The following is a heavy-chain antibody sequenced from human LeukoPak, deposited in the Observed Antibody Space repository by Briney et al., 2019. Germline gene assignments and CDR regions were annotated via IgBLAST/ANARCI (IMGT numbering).Heavy chain of an antibody. J-gene: IGHJ4*02. Sequence: ASVKVSCKASGYTFTGYYIDWVRQAPGQGLEWMGWINPHSGDTNYAQNFQGRVTMTRDTSLSTAYMELSRLTSDDTAVYYCAKYADFKPFDYWGQGALVTVSS. D-gene: IGHD4-17*01. CDR1: GYTFTGYY. V-gene: IGHV1-2*02. CDR3: AKYADFKPFDY. CDR2: INPHSGDT.